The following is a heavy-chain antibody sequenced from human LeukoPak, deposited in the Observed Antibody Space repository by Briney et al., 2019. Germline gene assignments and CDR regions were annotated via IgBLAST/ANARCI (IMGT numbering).Heavy chain of an antibody. CDR2: MSGSGGST. J-gene: IGHJ4*02. Sequence: GGSLRLSCVASGLTFSSYAMNWVRQAPGKGLEWVSAMSGSGGSTYYADSVKGRFTISRDNSKNTLYLQMNSLRAEDTAVYYCAKEGTDSSGYYGYYWGQGTLVTVSS. D-gene: IGHD3-22*01. V-gene: IGHV3-23*01. CDR3: AKEGTDSSGYYGYY. CDR1: GLTFSSYA.